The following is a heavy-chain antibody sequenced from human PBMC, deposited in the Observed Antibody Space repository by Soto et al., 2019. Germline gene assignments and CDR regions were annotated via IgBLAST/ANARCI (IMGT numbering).Heavy chain of an antibody. CDR1: GGSVSINYCY. CDR2: IYYNGST. Sequence: SETLSLTCSVSGGSVSINYCYWGWIRQPPGKGLEWIGYIYYNGSTYYNPSLKSRVTISVDTSKNQFSLKLSSVTAADTAVYYCARGFNSGYYYYYGMDVWGQGTTVTVSS. CDR3: ARGFNSGYYYYYGMDV. D-gene: IGHD3-10*01. J-gene: IGHJ6*02. V-gene: IGHV4-30-4*08.